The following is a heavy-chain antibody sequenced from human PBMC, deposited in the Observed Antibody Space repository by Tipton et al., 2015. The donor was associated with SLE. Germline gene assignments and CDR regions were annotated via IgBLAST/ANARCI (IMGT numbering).Heavy chain of an antibody. Sequence: TLSLTCPVSGGSISSYYWSWIRQPPGKGLEWIGYIYYSGSTNYNPSLKSRVTISVDTSKNQFSLKLSSVTAADTAVYYCARDRRGYYYYYMDVWGKGTTVTVSS. V-gene: IGHV4-59*01. J-gene: IGHJ6*03. CDR2: IYYSGST. CDR1: GGSISSYY. CDR3: ARDRRGYYYYYMDV.